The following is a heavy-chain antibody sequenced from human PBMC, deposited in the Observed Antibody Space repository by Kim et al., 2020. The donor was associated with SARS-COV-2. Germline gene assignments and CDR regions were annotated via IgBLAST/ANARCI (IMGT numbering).Heavy chain of an antibody. D-gene: IGHD3-10*01. CDR3: ARGPYYYFDY. CDR1: GFTFSDYY. J-gene: IGHJ4*02. CDR2: ITGGGHTI. V-gene: IGHV3-11*01. Sequence: GGSLRLSCAASGFTFSDYYMSWIRQAPGKGLEWVSYITGGGHTIYYADSVKGRFTISRDNAENSLYLQMNSLRADDTAVYYCARGPYYYFDYWGQGTLVTVSS.